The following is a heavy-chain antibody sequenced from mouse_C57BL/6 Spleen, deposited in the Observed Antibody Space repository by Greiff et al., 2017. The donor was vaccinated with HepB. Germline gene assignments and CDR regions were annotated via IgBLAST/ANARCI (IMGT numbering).Heavy chain of an antibody. Sequence: QVQLQQSGAELARPGASVKMSCKASGYTFTSYTMHWVKQRPGQGLEWIGDINPSSGYTKYNQKFKDKATLTADKSSSTAYMQLGSLTAEDSAVYYCATYGSRYWGQGTLVTVSA. V-gene: IGHV1-4*01. CDR3: ATYGSRY. CDR1: GYTFTSYT. J-gene: IGHJ3*01. CDR2: INPSSGYT. D-gene: IGHD1-1*01.